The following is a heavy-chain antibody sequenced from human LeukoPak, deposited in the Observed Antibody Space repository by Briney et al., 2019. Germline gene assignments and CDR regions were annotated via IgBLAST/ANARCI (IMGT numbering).Heavy chain of an antibody. D-gene: IGHD4-23*01. CDR2: ISSSGSTI. CDR1: GFTFSSYE. CDR3: ARTYYGGKGAIDY. V-gene: IGHV3-48*03. Sequence: PGGSLRLSCAASGFTFSSYEMNWVRQAPGKGLEWVSYISSSGSTIYYADSVKGRFTISRDNAKNSLYLQMNSLRAEDTAVYYCARTYYGGKGAIDYWGQGTLVTVSS. J-gene: IGHJ4*02.